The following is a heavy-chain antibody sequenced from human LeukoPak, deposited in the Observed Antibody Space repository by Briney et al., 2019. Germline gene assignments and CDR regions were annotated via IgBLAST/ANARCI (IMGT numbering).Heavy chain of an antibody. D-gene: IGHD3-10*01. CDR1: GFTVSSNY. J-gene: IGHJ5*02. Sequence: GGSLRLSCAASGFTVSSNYMSWVRQAPGKGLEWVANIKQDGSEKYYVDSVKGRFTISRDNAKNSLYLQMNSLRAEDTAIYYCARGPQFSGPGWFDPWGQGTLVTVSS. CDR2: IKQDGSEK. CDR3: ARGPQFSGPGWFDP. V-gene: IGHV3-7*04.